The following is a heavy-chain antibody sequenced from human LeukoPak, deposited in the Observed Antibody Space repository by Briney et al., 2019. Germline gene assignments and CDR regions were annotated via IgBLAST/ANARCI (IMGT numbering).Heavy chain of an antibody. J-gene: IGHJ4*02. CDR3: AKGERGYCSSTTCYAVD. Sequence: GGPLRLSCAASGFTFSSYGMHWVRQAPGKGLEWVSFIRFDGSNKFYADSVKGRFTISRDNSKNTLYLQMNSLRVEDTAVYYCAKGERGYCSSTTCYAVDWGQGTLVTVSS. V-gene: IGHV3-30*02. CDR2: IRFDGSNK. CDR1: GFTFSSYG. D-gene: IGHD2-2*01.